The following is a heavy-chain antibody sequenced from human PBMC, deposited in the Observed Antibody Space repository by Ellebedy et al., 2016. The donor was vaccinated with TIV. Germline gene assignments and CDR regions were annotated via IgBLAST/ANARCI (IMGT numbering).Heavy chain of an antibody. CDR1: GYSFPSYW. CDR2: INPADSDT. J-gene: IGHJ3*02. V-gene: IGHV5-51*01. CDR3: AVTGYGSGRGSFDI. Sequence: GESLKISCQGSGYSFPSYWIAWVRQMPGKGLEWVAIINPADSDTSYSPSLQGQVTISADKSIPTAYLHWRSLKASDTAMYYCAVTGYGSGRGSFDIWGQGTAVTVSS. D-gene: IGHD6-25*01.